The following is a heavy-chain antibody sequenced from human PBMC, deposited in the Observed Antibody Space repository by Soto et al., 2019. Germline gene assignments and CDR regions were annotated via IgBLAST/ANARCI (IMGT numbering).Heavy chain of an antibody. J-gene: IGHJ5*02. V-gene: IGHV3-7*03. CDR3: ARGFSSTPNWFDP. Sequence: WGSLRLSCVASGFTFSSCWIIWFRHSPGKGLEWVANIKQDGSVRYYVDSVKGRFTISRDNAMNSLYLQMNSLRVEDTAMYYCARGFSSTPNWFDPWGQGTLVTVSS. CDR2: IKQDGSVR. CDR1: GFTFSSCW. D-gene: IGHD6-19*01.